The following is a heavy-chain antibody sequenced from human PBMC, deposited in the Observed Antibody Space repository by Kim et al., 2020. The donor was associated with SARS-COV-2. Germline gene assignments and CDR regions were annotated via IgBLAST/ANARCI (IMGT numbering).Heavy chain of an antibody. V-gene: IGHV4-39*01. D-gene: IGHD3-22*01. CDR1: GGSISSSSYY. CDR3: ARLWVGSDYYDSSGYYSSFDY. CDR2: IYYSGST. J-gene: IGHJ4*02. Sequence: SETLSLTCTVSGGSISSSSYYWGWIRQPPGKGLEWIGSIYYSGSTYYNPSLKSRVTISVDTSKNQFSLKLSSVTAADTAVYYCARLWVGSDYYDSSGYYSSFDYWGQGTLVTVSS.